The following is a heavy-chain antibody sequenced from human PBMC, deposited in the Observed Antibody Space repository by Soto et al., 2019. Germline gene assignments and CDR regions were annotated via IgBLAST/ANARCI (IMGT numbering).Heavy chain of an antibody. V-gene: IGHV1-18*01. CDR1: GYAFTTYG. CDR2: ISAHNGNT. D-gene: IGHD1-1*01. J-gene: IGHJ4*02. Sequence: QVHLVQSGAEVKKPGASVKVSCKGSGYAFTTYGITWVRQAPGQGLEWMGWISAHNGNTNYAQKRRGRVTVTRDTSTSRAYMELRSLRSDDRAVYYCARGRYGDYWGQGALVTVSS. CDR3: ARGRYGDY.